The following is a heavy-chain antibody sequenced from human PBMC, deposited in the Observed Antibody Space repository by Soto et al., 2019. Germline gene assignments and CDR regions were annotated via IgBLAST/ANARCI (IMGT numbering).Heavy chain of an antibody. CDR1: GYTFTGYY. CDR2: INPNSGGT. Sequence: GASVKGSCKASGYTFTGYYMHWVRQAPGQRVEWMGWINPNSGGTNYAQKFQGWVTMTRDTSISTAYMELSRLRSDDTAVYYCARGSSGYDSDYYYYMDVWGKGTTVTVSS. D-gene: IGHD5-12*01. CDR3: ARGSSGYDSDYYYYMDV. J-gene: IGHJ6*03. V-gene: IGHV1-2*04.